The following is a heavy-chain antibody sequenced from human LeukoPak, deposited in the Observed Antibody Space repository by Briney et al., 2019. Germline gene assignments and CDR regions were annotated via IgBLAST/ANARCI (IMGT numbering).Heavy chain of an antibody. CDR1: GFTFRNFD. D-gene: IGHD6-13*01. J-gene: IGHJ3*02. CDR2: IGTAGDT. CDR3: SRGGAPAGYAYDI. Sequence: GGSLRLSCATSGFTFRNFDLHWVRQATGEGLEWVSAIGTAGDTYHPDSVKGQFTISRDNAKNSFYLQMNNLRVGDTAVYYCSRGGAPAGYAYDIWGHGTVVTVSS. V-gene: IGHV3-13*01.